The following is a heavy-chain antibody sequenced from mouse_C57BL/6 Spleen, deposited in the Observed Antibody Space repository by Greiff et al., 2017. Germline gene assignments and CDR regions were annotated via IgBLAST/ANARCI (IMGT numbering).Heavy chain of an antibody. V-gene: IGHV3-6*01. CDR1: GYSITSGYY. CDR2: ISYDGSN. J-gene: IGHJ2*01. D-gene: IGHD2-5*01. CDR3: ARGGYSNYEGDYFDY. Sequence: EVKLLESGPGLVKPSQSLSLTCSVTGYSITSGYYWNWIRQFPGNKLEWMGYISYDGSNNYNPSLKNRISITRDTSKNQFFLKLNSVTTEDTATYYCARGGYSNYEGDYFDYWGQGTTLTVSS.